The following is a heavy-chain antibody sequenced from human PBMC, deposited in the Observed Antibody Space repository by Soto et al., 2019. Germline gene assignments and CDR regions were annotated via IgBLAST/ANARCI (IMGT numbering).Heavy chain of an antibody. Sequence: GGSLRLSCAASGFTSSNAWMSWVRQAPGKGLEWVGCIKSKTDGGTTDYAAPVKGRFTISRDNAKNSLYLQMNSLRDEDTAVYYCARSPYGGYVFDYWGQGTLVTVSS. D-gene: IGHD5-12*01. CDR3: ARSPYGGYVFDY. V-gene: IGHV3-15*01. CDR1: GFTSSNAW. J-gene: IGHJ4*02. CDR2: IKSKTDGGTT.